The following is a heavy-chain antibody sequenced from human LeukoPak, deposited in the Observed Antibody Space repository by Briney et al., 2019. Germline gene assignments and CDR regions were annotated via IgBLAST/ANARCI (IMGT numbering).Heavy chain of an antibody. Sequence: SETLSLTCTVPGGSISSYYWSWIRQPPGKGLEWIGYIYYSGSTNYNPSLKSRVTISVDTSKNQFSLKLSSVTAADTAVYYCARGPPYARFDYWGQGTLVTVSS. CDR1: GGSISSYY. CDR2: IYYSGST. J-gene: IGHJ4*02. CDR3: ARGPPYARFDY. V-gene: IGHV4-59*08.